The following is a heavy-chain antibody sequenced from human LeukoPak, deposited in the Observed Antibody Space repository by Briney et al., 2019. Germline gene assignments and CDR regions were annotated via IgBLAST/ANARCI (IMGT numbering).Heavy chain of an antibody. D-gene: IGHD3-22*01. CDR1: GGTFSSYA. V-gene: IGHV1-69*04. Sequence: SVKVSCKASGGTFSSYAISWVRPAPGQGLEWMGRIIPILGIANYAQKFQGRVTITADKSTSTAYMELSSLGSEDTAVYYCARDRLPTYYYDSSGYPLGYWGQGTLVTVSS. J-gene: IGHJ4*02. CDR2: IIPILGIA. CDR3: ARDRLPTYYYDSSGYPLGY.